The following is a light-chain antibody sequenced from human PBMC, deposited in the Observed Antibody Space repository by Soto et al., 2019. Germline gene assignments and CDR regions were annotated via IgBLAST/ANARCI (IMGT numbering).Light chain of an antibody. CDR2: AAS. J-gene: IGKJ4*01. CDR1: QSISSY. Sequence: QSHSSLSASVGGTATSTCRASQSISSYLNWYQQKPGKAPKLLIYAASTLQSGVPSRFIGSGSGTEFTLTISSLQPEDFATYYCQQLNSCPLTFGGGTKVDIK. CDR3: QQLNSCPLT. V-gene: IGKV1-9*01.